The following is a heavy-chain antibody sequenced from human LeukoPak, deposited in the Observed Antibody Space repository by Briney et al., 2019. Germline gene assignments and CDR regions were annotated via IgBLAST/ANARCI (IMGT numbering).Heavy chain of an antibody. V-gene: IGHV3-23*01. CDR3: AKYSGSYYYPPNWDS. J-gene: IGHJ4*02. D-gene: IGHD1-26*01. CDR1: GFTFSSYA. CDR2: ISGSGSST. Sequence: GGSLRLSCAASGFTFSSYAMSWVRQAPGKGLEWVSGISGSGSSTYYADSVKGRFTLSRDYPKNTLYLQMNSLRAEDTAVYFCAKYSGSYYYPPNWDSWGQGTLVTVSS.